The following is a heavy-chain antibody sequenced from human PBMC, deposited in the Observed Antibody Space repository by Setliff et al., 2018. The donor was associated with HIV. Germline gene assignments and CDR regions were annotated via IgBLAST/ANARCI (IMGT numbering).Heavy chain of an antibody. V-gene: IGHV1-46*01. CDR2: INCSGGDT. D-gene: IGHD6-13*01. CDR1: GYTFTTYY. CDR3: VRYRGGYSSSLDS. J-gene: IGHJ4*02. Sequence: PSVKVSCKASGYTFTTYYIHWVRQTPGQGLEWMGIINCSGGDTSYAQGFQDRITMTRDTSTSTVYMELSSLTSEDTALYYCVRYRGGYSSSLDSWGQGTLVTVSS.